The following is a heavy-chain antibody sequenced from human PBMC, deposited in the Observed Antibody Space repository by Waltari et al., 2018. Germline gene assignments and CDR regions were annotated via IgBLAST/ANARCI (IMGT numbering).Heavy chain of an antibody. Sequence: EVQLVESGGVVVQPGGSLRLSCAASGFNFDDYAMHWVRHAPGKGLEWVSLISWDGGSTYYADSVKGRFTISRDNSKNSLYLQMNSLRAEDTALYYCAKGGYGGNGVPFDYWGQGTLVTVSS. J-gene: IGHJ4*02. CDR3: AKGGYGGNGVPFDY. D-gene: IGHD4-17*01. CDR1: GFNFDDYA. V-gene: IGHV3-43D*04. CDR2: ISWDGGST.